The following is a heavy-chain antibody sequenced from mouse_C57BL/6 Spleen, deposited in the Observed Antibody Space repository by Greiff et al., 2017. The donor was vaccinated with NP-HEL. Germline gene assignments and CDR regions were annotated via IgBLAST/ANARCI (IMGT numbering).Heavy chain of an antibody. V-gene: IGHV1-50*01. CDR2: IDPSDSYT. CDR1: GYTFTSYW. J-gene: IGHJ4*01. CDR3: AGRTYAMDY. Sequence: VQLQQSGAELVKPGASVKLSCKASGYTFTSYWMQWVKQRPGQGLEWIGEIDPSDSYTNYNQKFKGKATLTVDTSSSTAYMQRSSLTSEDSAVYYCAGRTYAMDYWGQRTSVTVSS.